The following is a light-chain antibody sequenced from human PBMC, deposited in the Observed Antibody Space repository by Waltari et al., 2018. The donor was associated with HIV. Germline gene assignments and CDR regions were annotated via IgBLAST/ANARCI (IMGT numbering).Light chain of an antibody. Sequence: QSVLTQPPSVSGAPGQRGTFSCTGSSSNLGAGHEVHWYQQLPGTAPKLLIYGNNNRPSGVPDRFSGSKSGTSASLAITGLQAEDEGDYYCQSYDSSLSGPVFGGGTKLTVL. CDR2: GNN. CDR3: QSYDSSLSGPV. J-gene: IGLJ3*02. CDR1: SSNLGAGHE. V-gene: IGLV1-40*01.